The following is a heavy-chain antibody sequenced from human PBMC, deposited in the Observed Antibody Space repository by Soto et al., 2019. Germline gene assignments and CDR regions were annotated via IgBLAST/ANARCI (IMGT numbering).Heavy chain of an antibody. J-gene: IGHJ4*02. CDR1: ADSFSKYY. V-gene: IGHV4-59*01. CDR2: IYFNGNT. Sequence: LSLTCSVSADSFSKYYWTWIRQPPGEGLEWIGYIYFNGNTNYNPSLKGRVTISIDTSKKQFSLNLSSVTAADTAVYYCASVTFGGVVLAHWGQGTLVTSPQ. CDR3: ASVTFGGVVLAH. D-gene: IGHD3-16*01.